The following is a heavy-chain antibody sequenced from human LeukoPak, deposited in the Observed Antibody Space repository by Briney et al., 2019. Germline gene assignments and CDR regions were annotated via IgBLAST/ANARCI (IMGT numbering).Heavy chain of an antibody. Sequence: ASVTVSCTASGYTFTSYYMHWVRQAPGQGPEWMGIINPSGGSTSYAQTFQGRVTMTRDTSTSTVYMELSSLRSEDTAVYYCARDLGMAARIVVVPGIFDYWGQGTLVTVSS. CDR3: ARDLGMAARIVVVPGIFDY. D-gene: IGHD3-22*01. J-gene: IGHJ4*02. V-gene: IGHV1-46*01. CDR1: GYTFTSYY. CDR2: INPSGGST.